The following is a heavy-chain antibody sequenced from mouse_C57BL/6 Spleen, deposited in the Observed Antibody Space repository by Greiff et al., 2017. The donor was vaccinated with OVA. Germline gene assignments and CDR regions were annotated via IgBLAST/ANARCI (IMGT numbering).Heavy chain of an antibody. CDR2: INPGRGGT. CDR1: GYAFTNYL. CDR3: ARGDYSNYYFDY. D-gene: IGHD2-5*01. V-gene: IGHV1-54*01. J-gene: IGHJ2*01. Sequence: LVESGAELVRPGTSVKVSCKASGYAFTNYLIEWVKQRPGQGLEWIGVINPGRGGTNYNEKFKGKATLTADKSSSTAYMQLSSLTSEDSAVYFCARGDYSNYYFDYWGQGTTLTVSS.